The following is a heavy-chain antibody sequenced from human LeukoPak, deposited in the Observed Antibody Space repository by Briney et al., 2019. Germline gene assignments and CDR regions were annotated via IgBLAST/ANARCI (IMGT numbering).Heavy chain of an antibody. Sequence: GGSVRLSCSASGFTFTSHVMHWVRQAPGKGVQSVSGICMNVQTTYYAGSVKGIFTISRDSSKNTVYLQMNSLTAEDRAVYYCGREGLERRTIFHHWGQGTLVSVSS. V-gene: IGHV3-64D*06. CDR2: ICMNVQTT. CDR3: GREGLERRTIFHH. D-gene: IGHD1-1*01. CDR1: GFTFTSHV. J-gene: IGHJ4*02.